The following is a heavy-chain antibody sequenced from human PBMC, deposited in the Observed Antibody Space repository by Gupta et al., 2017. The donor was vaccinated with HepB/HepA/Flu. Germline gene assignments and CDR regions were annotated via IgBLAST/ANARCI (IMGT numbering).Heavy chain of an antibody. J-gene: IGHJ6*02. CDR3: ARDTAMVYYYYYGMDV. CDR1: GVSFSRYG. Sequence: QVQLVEAGGGVVQPGRSLRLSCAASGVSFSRYGMHWVRQAPGKGLEWVAVIWYDGSNKYYADSVKGRFTISRDNSKNTLYLQMNSLRAEDTAVYYCARDTAMVYYYYYGMDVWGQGTTVTVSS. D-gene: IGHD5-18*01. CDR2: IWYDGSNK. V-gene: IGHV3-33*01.